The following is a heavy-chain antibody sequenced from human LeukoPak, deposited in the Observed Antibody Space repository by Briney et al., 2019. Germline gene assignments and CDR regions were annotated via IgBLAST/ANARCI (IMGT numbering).Heavy chain of an antibody. CDR2: ISYDGSNK. D-gene: IGHD5-18*01. J-gene: IGHJ4*02. Sequence: GRSLRLSCAASGFTFSSYGMHWVRQAPGKGLEWVAVISYDGSNKYYADSVKGRFTISRDNSKNTLYLQMNSLRAEDTAVYYCAKDWDTDNGYWGQGTLVTVSS. CDR1: GFTFSSYG. CDR3: AKDWDTDNGY. V-gene: IGHV3-30*18.